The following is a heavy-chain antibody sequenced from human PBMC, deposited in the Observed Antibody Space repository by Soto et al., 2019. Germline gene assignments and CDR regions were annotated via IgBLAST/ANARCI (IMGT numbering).Heavy chain of an antibody. D-gene: IGHD6-13*01. CDR3: ARHGATYSNSWYDFDY. CDR1: GGSLSSYY. Sequence: SETLSLTCTVSGGSLSSYYWSWIRQPPGKGLEWVGYMYNSGSANYNPSLKSRVTISVDMSQNQFSLKLTSVTAADTAVYYCARHGATYSNSWYDFDYWGQGTLVT. CDR2: MYNSGSA. J-gene: IGHJ4*02. V-gene: IGHV4-59*08.